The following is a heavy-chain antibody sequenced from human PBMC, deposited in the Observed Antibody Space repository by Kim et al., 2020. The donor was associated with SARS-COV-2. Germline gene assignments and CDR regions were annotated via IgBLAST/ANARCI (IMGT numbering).Heavy chain of an antibody. D-gene: IGHD5-18*01. CDR2: ISYDGSNE. Sequence: GGSLRLSCAASGFTFSSYGMHWVRQAPGKGLEWVAVISYDGSNEYYADSVKGRFTISRDNSKNTLYLQMNSLRAEDTAVYYCAKDRIQLWLPDSWGQGTLVSVSS. J-gene: IGHJ4*02. CDR3: AKDRIQLWLPDS. CDR1: GFTFSSYG. V-gene: IGHV3-30*18.